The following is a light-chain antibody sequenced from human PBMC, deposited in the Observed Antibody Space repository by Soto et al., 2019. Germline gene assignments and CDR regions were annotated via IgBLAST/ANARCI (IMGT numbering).Light chain of an antibody. CDR2: EVS. CDR1: SSDVGGYNY. CDR3: SSYAGNGYV. V-gene: IGLV2-8*01. J-gene: IGLJ1*01. Sequence: QSALTQPPSASGSPGQSVTISCTGASSDVGGYNYVSWYQQHPGKAPKLMIYEVSKRPSGVPDRFSGSKSGNTASLTVSGLQAEDEADYFCSSYAGNGYVLGTGIKVTVL.